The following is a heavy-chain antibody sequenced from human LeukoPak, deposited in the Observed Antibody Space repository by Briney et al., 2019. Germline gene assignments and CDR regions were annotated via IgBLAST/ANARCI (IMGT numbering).Heavy chain of an antibody. J-gene: IGHJ2*01. CDR3: ARAYDSSGYYYGVLWYFDL. D-gene: IGHD3-22*01. V-gene: IGHV4-59*01. CDR2: IYYSGST. CDR1: GGSISSYY. Sequence: SETLSLTCTVSGGSISSYYWSWIRQPPGKGLEWIGYIYYSGSTNYNPSLKSRVTIPVDTSKNQFSLKLSSVTAADTAVYYCARAYDSSGYYYGVLWYFDLWGRGTLVTVSS.